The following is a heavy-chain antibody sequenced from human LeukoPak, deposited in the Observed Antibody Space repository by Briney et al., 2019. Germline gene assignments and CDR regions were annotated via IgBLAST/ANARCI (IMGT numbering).Heavy chain of an antibody. Sequence: GASVKVSCKASGYTFTSYDINWVRQATGQGLEWMGWMNPNSGNTGYAQKFQGRVTMTRNTSISTAYMELSSLRFEDTAVYYCARYYDILTGTPSFDYWGQGTLVTVSS. CDR3: ARYYDILTGTPSFDY. CDR2: MNPNSGNT. D-gene: IGHD3-9*01. V-gene: IGHV1-8*01. J-gene: IGHJ4*02. CDR1: GYTFTSYD.